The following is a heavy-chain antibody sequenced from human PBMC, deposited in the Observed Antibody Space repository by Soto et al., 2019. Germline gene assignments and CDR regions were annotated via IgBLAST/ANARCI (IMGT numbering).Heavy chain of an antibody. CDR3: ARGFAPFDS. V-gene: IGHV4-39*01. J-gene: IGHJ4*02. CDR2: IYDSEST. CDR1: GESISSSSYC. D-gene: IGHD3-10*01. Sequence: SETLPHTCTVSGESISSSSYCWGWIRQPPGKGLECIVSIYDSESTYYNPSLKSRVTISVDTSKNQFSLQLSSVTAADTSVYYCARGFAPFDSWGQGILVTVSS.